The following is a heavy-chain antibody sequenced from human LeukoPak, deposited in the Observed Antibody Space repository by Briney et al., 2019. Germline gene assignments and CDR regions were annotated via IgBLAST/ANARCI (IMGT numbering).Heavy chain of an antibody. J-gene: IGHJ4*02. Sequence: GGSLRLSCSASGLTFSSYAMHWVRQAPGKGLEYVSVISSNGGNTYYADSVKGRFTISRDNSKNTLFLQMSSLRAEDTAVYYCARDGGAYDSSGYYVYFDYWGQGTLVTVSS. CDR2: ISSNGGNT. CDR1: GLTFSSYA. V-gene: IGHV3-64D*06. D-gene: IGHD3-22*01. CDR3: ARDGGAYDSSGYYVYFDY.